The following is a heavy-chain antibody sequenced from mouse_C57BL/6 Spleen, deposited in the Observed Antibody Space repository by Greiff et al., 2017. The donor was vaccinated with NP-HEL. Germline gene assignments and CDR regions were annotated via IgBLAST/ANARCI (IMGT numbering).Heavy chain of an antibody. V-gene: IGHV1-82*01. Sequence: VQLQQSGPELVKPGASVKISCKASGYAFSSSWMNWVKQRPGKGLEWIGRIYPGDGDTNYNGKFKGKATLTADKSSSTAYMQLSSLTSEDSAVYFCARRGGYGNYEGFDYWGQGTTLTVSS. J-gene: IGHJ2*01. D-gene: IGHD2-1*01. CDR2: IYPGDGDT. CDR1: GYAFSSSW. CDR3: ARRGGYGNYEGFDY.